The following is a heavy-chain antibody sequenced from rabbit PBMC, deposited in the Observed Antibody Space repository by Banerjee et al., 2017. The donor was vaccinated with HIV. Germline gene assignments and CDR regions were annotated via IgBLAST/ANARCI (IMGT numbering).Heavy chain of an antibody. CDR2: IYASSGGT. CDR3: ARTTSTGYGL. Sequence: QSLEESGGDLVKPGASLTLTCTASGLDFSSSYWICWVRQAPGKGLELIACIYASSGGTWYATWVNGRFSISRSTSLNTVTLQLNSLTAADTATYFCARTTSTGYGLWGPGTLVTVS. V-gene: IGHV1S43*01. CDR1: GLDFSSSYW. J-gene: IGHJ6*01. D-gene: IGHD6-1*01.